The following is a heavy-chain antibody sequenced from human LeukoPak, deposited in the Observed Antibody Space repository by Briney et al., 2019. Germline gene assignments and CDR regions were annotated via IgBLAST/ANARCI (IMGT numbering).Heavy chain of an antibody. V-gene: IGHV4-59*01. CDR3: ARDRAEWQYYFDTSGDYYVGDSFDI. Sequence: KTSETLSLTCTVSGGPISSYYWSWIRQPPGKGLEWIGYIYYSGSTNYNPSLKSRVTISVDTSKNQFSLKLSSVTAADTAVYYCARDRAEWQYYFDTSGDYYVGDSFDIWGQGTMVTVSS. J-gene: IGHJ3*02. CDR1: GGPISSYY. CDR2: IYYSGST. D-gene: IGHD3-22*01.